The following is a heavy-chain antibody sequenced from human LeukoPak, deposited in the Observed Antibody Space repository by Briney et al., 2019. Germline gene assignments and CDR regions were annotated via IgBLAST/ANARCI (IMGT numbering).Heavy chain of an antibody. Sequence: GGSLRLSCAVSGFTFSTYAMSWVRQAPGKGLEWVSAITGSGGSTFYADSVKGRFTISRDNSKNTLYLQMNSLRAEDTAVYYCAPTRNAPPSPGEDFDYWGQGTLVTVSS. CDR2: ITGSGGST. V-gene: IGHV3-23*01. CDR1: GFTFSTYA. D-gene: IGHD3-10*01. J-gene: IGHJ4*02. CDR3: APTRNAPPSPGEDFDY.